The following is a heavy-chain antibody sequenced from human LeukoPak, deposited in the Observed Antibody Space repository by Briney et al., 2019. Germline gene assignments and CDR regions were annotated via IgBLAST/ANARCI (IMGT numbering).Heavy chain of an antibody. CDR2: INPNSGGT. J-gene: IGHJ6*03. CDR3: ARDGSGYDGDYYYYMDV. D-gene: IGHD5-12*01. V-gene: IGHV1-2*02. CDR1: GYTFTGYY. Sequence: ASVKVSCKASGYTFTGYYMHWLRQAPGQGLEWMGWINPNSGGTNYAQKFQGRVTMTRDTSISTAYMELRRLRSDDTAVYYCARDGSGYDGDYYYYMDVWGKGTTVTVSS.